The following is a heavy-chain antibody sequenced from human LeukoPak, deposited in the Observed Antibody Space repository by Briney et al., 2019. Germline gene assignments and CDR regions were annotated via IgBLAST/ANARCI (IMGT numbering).Heavy chain of an antibody. CDR2: VYHSGNT. V-gene: IGHV4-38-2*02. CDR1: GYSVSSGYY. D-gene: IGHD3-10*01. CDR3: AREVHGQRMVRGEGRNNWFDP. Sequence: KPSETLSLTCTVSGYSVSSGYYWGWIRQPPGKGLEWIGSVYHSGNTYYNPSLKSRVTMSVDKSKNQFSLKLSSVTAADTAVYYCAREVHGQRMVRGEGRNNWFDPWGQGTLVTVSS. J-gene: IGHJ5*02.